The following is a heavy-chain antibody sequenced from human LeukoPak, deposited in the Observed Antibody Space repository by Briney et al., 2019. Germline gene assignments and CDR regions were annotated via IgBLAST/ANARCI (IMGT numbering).Heavy chain of an antibody. V-gene: IGHV3-48*01. CDR3: AREATYGGNSPYAFDI. D-gene: IGHD4-23*01. CDR2: ISSSSSTI. CDR1: GFTFGDYA. Sequence: PGGSLRLSCTASGFTFGDYAMSWVRQAPGKGLEWVSYISSSSSTIYYADSVKGRFTISRDNAKNSLYLQMNSLRAEDTAVYYCAREATYGGNSPYAFDIWGQGTMVTVSS. J-gene: IGHJ3*02.